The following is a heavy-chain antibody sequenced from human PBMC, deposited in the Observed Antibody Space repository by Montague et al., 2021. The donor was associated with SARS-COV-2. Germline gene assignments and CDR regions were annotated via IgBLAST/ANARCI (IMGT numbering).Heavy chain of an antibody. CDR2: IYYSGST. Sequence: SETLSLTCTVSGGSISSYYRSWIRQPPGKGLEWIGYIYYSGSTNYNPSLKSRVTISVDTSKNLFSLKLSSVTAADTAVYYCARAPVAHITIFGVVTSFDYWGQGTLVTVSS. D-gene: IGHD3-3*01. CDR3: ARAPVAHITIFGVVTSFDY. V-gene: IGHV4-59*01. J-gene: IGHJ4*02. CDR1: GGSISSYY.